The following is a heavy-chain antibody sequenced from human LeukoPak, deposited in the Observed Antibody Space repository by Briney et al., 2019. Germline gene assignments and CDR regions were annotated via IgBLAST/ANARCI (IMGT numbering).Heavy chain of an antibody. D-gene: IGHD3-10*01. J-gene: IGHJ4*02. V-gene: IGHV4-4*02. CDR1: GGSISSSNW. CDR3: ARVSVGIGEAYHFDY. CDR2: IYHSGST. Sequence: PSGTLSLTCAVSGGSISSSNWWSWVRQPPGKGLEWIGEIYHSGSTNYNPSLKSRVTISVDKSKNQFSLKLSSVTAADTAVYYCARVSVGIGEAYHFDYWGQGTLVPVSS.